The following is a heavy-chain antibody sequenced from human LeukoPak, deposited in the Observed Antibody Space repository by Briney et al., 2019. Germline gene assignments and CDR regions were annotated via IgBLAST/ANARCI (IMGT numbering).Heavy chain of an antibody. J-gene: IGHJ4*02. CDR1: GFTFDDYA. Sequence: PGRSLRLSCAASGFTFDDYAMHWVRQAPGKGLEWVSGISWNSGSIGYADSVKGRFTISRDNAKNSLYLQMNSLRAEDTAVYYCARGHYEYYYDSSGYYSGNDYWGQGTLVTVSS. D-gene: IGHD3-22*01. V-gene: IGHV3-9*01. CDR3: ARGHYEYYYDSSGYYSGNDY. CDR2: ISWNSGSI.